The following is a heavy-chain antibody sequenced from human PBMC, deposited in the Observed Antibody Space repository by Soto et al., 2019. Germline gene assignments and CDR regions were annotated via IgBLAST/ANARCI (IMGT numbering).Heavy chain of an antibody. V-gene: IGHV4-30-4*01. D-gene: IGHD3-22*01. J-gene: IGHJ3*01. CDR3: ARDINLYDASGLAFDL. Sequence: QVQLQESGPGLVKPSQTLSLTCSVSDVSFSSGDYYWSWIRQPPGRGLEWIAYISYSGNTYYKPSLKSRLTLSVDTSTNQLSLRLTSVTAADTAVYYCARDINLYDASGLAFDLWGQGTMVTVSS. CDR2: ISYSGNT. CDR1: DVSFSSGDYY.